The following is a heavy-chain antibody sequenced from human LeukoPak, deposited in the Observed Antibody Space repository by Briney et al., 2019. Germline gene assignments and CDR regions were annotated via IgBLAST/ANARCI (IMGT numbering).Heavy chain of an antibody. D-gene: IGHD5-18*01. J-gene: IGHJ6*02. CDR3: ARIHYYYYSGLDV. V-gene: IGHV3-11*01. CDR1: GFTFSEYY. Sequence: PGGSLRLSCAASGFTFSEYYMSWIRQAPGKGLECVPYISSSGSTIYYADSVKGRFTISRDNAKNSLYLQMNSLRAEDTAVYYCARIHYYYYSGLDVWGQGTTVTVSS. CDR2: ISSSGSTI.